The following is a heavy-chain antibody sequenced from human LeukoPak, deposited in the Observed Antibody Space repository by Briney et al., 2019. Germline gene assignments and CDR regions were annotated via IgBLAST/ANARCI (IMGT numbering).Heavy chain of an antibody. D-gene: IGHD3-22*01. CDR3: ARRFYDSSGYYYFDY. V-gene: IGHV4-59*01. CDR2: IHYSGST. J-gene: IGHJ4*02. CDR1: GGSIRDYY. Sequence: PSETLSLTCTVSGGSIRDYYWSWIRQPPGKGLEWIGYIHYSGSTNYNPSLKSRITISIDTSKNQFSLKLSSVTAADTAVYYCARRFYDSSGYYYFDYWGQGTLVTVSS.